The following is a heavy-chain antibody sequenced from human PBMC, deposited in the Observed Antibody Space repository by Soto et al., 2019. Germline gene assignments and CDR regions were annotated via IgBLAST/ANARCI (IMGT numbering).Heavy chain of an antibody. D-gene: IGHD3-3*01. CDR2: IWYDGSNK. CDR3: SRERGWVSTIFGGDQYAFDS. V-gene: IGHV3-33*01. J-gene: IGHJ3*02. Sequence: QVQLVESGGGVVQPGRSLSLSCAASGFTFSSYGMHWVRQAPGKGLEWVAVIWYDGSNKYYADSVKGPFTISRDNSRNTLYLQVNSLRAEDTAVHYCSRERGWVSTIFGGDQYAFDSWGQVTMGTVSS. CDR1: GFTFSSYG.